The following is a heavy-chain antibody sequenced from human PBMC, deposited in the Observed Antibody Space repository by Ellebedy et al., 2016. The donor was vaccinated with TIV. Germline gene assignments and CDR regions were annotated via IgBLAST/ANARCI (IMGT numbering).Heavy chain of an antibody. Sequence: ASVKVSCKASGYTFTGYYMHWVRQAPGQGLEWMGWINPNSGGTNYAQKFQGRVTMTRDTSISTAYMELSRLRSGDTAVYYCARRVAADINWFDPWGQGTLVTVSS. D-gene: IGHD6-19*01. J-gene: IGHJ5*02. CDR2: INPNSGGT. CDR1: GYTFTGYY. V-gene: IGHV1-2*02. CDR3: ARRVAADINWFDP.